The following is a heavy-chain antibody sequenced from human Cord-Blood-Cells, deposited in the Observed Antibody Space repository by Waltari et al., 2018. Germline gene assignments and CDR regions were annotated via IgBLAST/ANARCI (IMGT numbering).Heavy chain of an antibody. J-gene: IGHJ3*02. CDR1: GYTFTSYD. Sequence: QVQLVQSGAEVKKPGASVKVSCKASGYTFTSYDINWDRPAPEQGLEWMGWMNPNSGNTGYAQKFQGRVTMTRNTSISTAYMELSSLRSEDTAVYYCASQLLEYSSSSWAFDIWGQGTMVTVSS. CDR3: ASQLLEYSSSSWAFDI. CDR2: MNPNSGNT. D-gene: IGHD6-6*01. V-gene: IGHV1-8*01.